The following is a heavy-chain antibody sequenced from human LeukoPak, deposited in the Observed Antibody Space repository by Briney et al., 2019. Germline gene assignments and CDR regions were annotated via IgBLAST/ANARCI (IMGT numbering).Heavy chain of an antibody. Sequence: SETLSLTCTVSGGYISSYYWSWIRQPPGKGLEWIGYIYYSGSTNYNPSLKSRVTISVDTSKSQFSLKLTTMTAADTAVYYCARRRYTSGYLDYWGQGTLVTVSS. J-gene: IGHJ4*02. D-gene: IGHD3-22*01. CDR3: ARRRYTSGYLDY. CDR2: IYYSGST. CDR1: GGYISSYY. V-gene: IGHV4-59*08.